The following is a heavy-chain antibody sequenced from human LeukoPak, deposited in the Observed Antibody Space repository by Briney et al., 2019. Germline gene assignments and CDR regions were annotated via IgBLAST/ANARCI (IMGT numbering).Heavy chain of an antibody. D-gene: IGHD6-13*01. CDR1: GFTFSSYW. CDR3: ARSSSWYVDYYMDV. CDR2: IKQDGSEK. V-gene: IGHV3-7*01. J-gene: IGHJ6*03. Sequence: GGSLRLSCAASGFTFSSYWMSWVRQAPGKGLEWVANIKQDGSEKYYVDSVKGRFTISRDNAKNSLYLQMNSLRAEDTAVYYCARSSSWYVDYYMDVWGKGTTVTVSS.